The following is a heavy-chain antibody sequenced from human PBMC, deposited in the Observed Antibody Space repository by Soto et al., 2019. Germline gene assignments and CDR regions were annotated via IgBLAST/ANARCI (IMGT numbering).Heavy chain of an antibody. CDR3: ATVGSTYYDFWSGYLPYYYYYYGMDV. CDR1: GGSISSSNW. Sequence: SETLSLTCAVSGGSISSSNWWSWVRQPPGKGLEWIGEIYHSGSTNYNPSLKSRVTISVDKSKNQFSLKLSSVTAADTAVYCCATVGSTYYDFWSGYLPYYYYYYGMDVWGQGTTVTVSS. J-gene: IGHJ6*02. CDR2: IYHSGST. D-gene: IGHD3-3*01. V-gene: IGHV4-4*01.